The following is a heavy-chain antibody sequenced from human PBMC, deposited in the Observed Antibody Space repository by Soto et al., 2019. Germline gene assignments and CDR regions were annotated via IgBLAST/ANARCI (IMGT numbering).Heavy chain of an antibody. V-gene: IGHV3-23*01. D-gene: IGHD3-22*01. CDR2: ISGDAGRT. Sequence: EVQLLESGGALVQPGGSLRLSCEASGFTYVKYAMSWVRQAPGKGPEWVSGISGDAGRTFYADSVKGRFTISRDNSKNTVYLQMNRLRVEDTALYYCVKDTVVVINGGDFDYWGQGTLVTVSS. J-gene: IGHJ4*02. CDR3: VKDTVVVINGGDFDY. CDR1: GFTYVKYA.